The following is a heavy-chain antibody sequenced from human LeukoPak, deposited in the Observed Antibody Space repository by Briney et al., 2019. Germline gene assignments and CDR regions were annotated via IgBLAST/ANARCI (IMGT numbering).Heavy chain of an antibody. D-gene: IGHD3-10*01. CDR2: ISYTGNT. V-gene: IGHV4-59*08. J-gene: IGHJ4*02. CDR3: ARHIFPDGSPFDS. Sequence: SETLSLTCTVSGDSITNNHWSWIRQPPGKGLEWLGHISYTGNTNYNPSLKSRLTISVDTSKNHFSLTLTSVTAAGTALYYCARHIFPDGSPFDSWGQGSLVTVSS. CDR1: GDSITNNH.